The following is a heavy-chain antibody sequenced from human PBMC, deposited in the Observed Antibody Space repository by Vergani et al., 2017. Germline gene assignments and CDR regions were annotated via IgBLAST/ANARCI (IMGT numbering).Heavy chain of an antibody. Sequence: QVQLVQSGAEVKKPGASVKVSCKASGYTFTSYDINWVRQATGQGLEWMGWMNPNSGNTGYAQKFQGRVTMTRNTSISTAYMELSRLRSDDTAVYYCARDDSSGWYRLFDYWGQGTLVTVSS. V-gene: IGHV1-8*01. CDR3: ARDDSSGWYRLFDY. CDR1: GYTFTSYD. J-gene: IGHJ4*02. CDR2: MNPNSGNT. D-gene: IGHD6-19*01.